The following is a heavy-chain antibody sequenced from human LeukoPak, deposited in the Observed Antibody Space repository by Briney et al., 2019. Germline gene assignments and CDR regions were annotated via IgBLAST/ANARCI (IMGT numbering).Heavy chain of an antibody. CDR3: TTDVHWTGTTLRRFDY. Sequence: GWSLRLSCAACGFTFSNAWMRWVGQAPGKGLEWVDRIKSKTYGGTTDYAAPVKGRFTISGDDSKNTLYLQMNSLKTEDTAVYYCTTDVHWTGTTLRRFDYWGQGTLVTVSS. D-gene: IGHD1-1*01. CDR1: GFTFSNAW. V-gene: IGHV3-15*01. CDR2: IKSKTYGGTT. J-gene: IGHJ4*02.